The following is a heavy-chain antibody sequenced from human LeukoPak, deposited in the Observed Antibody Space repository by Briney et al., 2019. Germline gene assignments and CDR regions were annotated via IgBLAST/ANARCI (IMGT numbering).Heavy chain of an antibody. D-gene: IGHD6-6*01. V-gene: IGHV4-39*01. CDR2: IYYSGST. CDR3: ASAIAARPGRFDY. J-gene: IGHJ4*02. Sequence: SETLSLTCTVSGGSISSSSNYWGWIRQPPGKGLEWIGSIYYSGSTYHNPSLKSRVTISVDTSKNQFSLKLSSVTAADTAVYYCASAIAARPGRFDYWGQGTLVTVSS. CDR1: GGSISSSSNY.